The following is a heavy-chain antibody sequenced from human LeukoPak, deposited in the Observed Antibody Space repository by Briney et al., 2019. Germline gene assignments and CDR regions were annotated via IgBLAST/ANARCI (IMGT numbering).Heavy chain of an antibody. J-gene: IGHJ6*03. D-gene: IGHD2/OR15-2a*01. Sequence: GGSLRLSCAASGFTVSDNYMTWVRQAPGKGLEWVSIIYGGSTYYADSVKGRFTISRDNSKNTVYLQMNSLRAEDTAVYYCARDFEGVHRTANSYTYYYYMDVWGKGTTVIVSS. V-gene: IGHV3-53*01. CDR2: IYGGST. CDR3: ARDFEGVHRTANSYTYYYYMDV. CDR1: GFTVSDNY.